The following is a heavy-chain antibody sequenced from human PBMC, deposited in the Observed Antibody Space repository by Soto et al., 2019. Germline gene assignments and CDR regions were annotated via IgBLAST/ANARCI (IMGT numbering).Heavy chain of an antibody. CDR1: GYTFSSYA. Sequence: GASVKVSRKASGYTFSSYATHWVRQAPGQRLEWMGWINAGYGNTKSSQKFQDRVTISRDTSASTAYMELTSLRSEDTAVYYCARNTGDGTFDFWGQGTLVTVSS. J-gene: IGHJ4*02. CDR3: ARNTGDGTFDF. CDR2: INAGYGNT. V-gene: IGHV1-3*01. D-gene: IGHD7-27*01.